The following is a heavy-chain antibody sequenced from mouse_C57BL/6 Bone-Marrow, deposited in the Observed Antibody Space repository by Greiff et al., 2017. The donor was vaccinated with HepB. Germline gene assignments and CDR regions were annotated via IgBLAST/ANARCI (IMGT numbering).Heavy chain of an antibody. CDR1: GFTFSDYG. J-gene: IGHJ4*01. CDR3: ARYDYYAIDY. CDR2: ISSGSSTI. Sequence: EVKLVESGGGLVKPGGSLKLSCAASGFTFSDYGMHWVRQAPENGLEWVAYISSGSSTIYYADTVKGRFTISRDNAKNTLFLQMTSLRSEDTAMYYCARYDYYAIDYWGQGTSVAVSS. V-gene: IGHV5-17*01.